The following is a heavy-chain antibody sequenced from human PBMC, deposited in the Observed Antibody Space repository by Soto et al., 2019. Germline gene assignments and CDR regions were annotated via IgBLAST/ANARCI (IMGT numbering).Heavy chain of an antibody. CDR3: ARDLSWGSKWYYYMDV. CDR1: GFTISGNA. J-gene: IGHJ6*03. CDR2: ISSSSTNI. V-gene: IGHV3-48*02. Sequence: EVQLVESGGGLVQPGGSLRLSCAASGFTISGNAMNWVRQAPGRGLEWVSHISSSSTNIHYADSVRGRFTISRDNAKNSLYLQMNSLRDEDTAVYRCARDLSWGSKWYYYMDVWGKGTTVTVSS. D-gene: IGHD3-16*01.